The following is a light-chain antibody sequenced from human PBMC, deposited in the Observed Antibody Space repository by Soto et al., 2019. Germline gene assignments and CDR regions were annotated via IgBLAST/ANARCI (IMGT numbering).Light chain of an antibody. CDR1: SSDLGGNNY. Sequence: QSALTQPPSASGSPGQSVTISCTGTSSDLGGNNYVSWYQQHPGKAPKLMIYDVTKRPSGVPDRFSGSKSGNTASLTVSGLQAEDEADYYCSSYAGSNNLVFGGGTQLTVL. J-gene: IGLJ2*01. CDR2: DVT. CDR3: SSYAGSNNLV. V-gene: IGLV2-8*01.